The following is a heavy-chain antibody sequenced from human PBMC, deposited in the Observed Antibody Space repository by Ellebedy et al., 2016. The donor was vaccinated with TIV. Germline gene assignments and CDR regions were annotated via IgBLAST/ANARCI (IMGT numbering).Heavy chain of an antibody. D-gene: IGHD2-21*02. CDR2: IYYSGST. V-gene: IGHV4-59*08. CDR3: ARHGVVTATGWYFDL. CDR1: GGSVSSYY. J-gene: IGHJ2*01. Sequence: SETLSLTCTVPGGSVSSYYWSWIRQPPGKGLEWIGYIYYSGSTNYNPSLKSRVTISVDTSKNQFSLKLSSVTAADTAVYYCARHGVVTATGWYFDLWGRGTLVTVSS.